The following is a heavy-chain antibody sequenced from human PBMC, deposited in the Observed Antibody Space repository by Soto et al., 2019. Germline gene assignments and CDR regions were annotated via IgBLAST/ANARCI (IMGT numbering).Heavy chain of an antibody. Sequence: SETLSLTCTVSGGSISNYYWSWIRQPPGKGLEWIGYIYYSGSTNYNPSLKSRLTISVDTSKNQFSLKLSSVTTADTAVYYCARFPLQASFDYWGQGTLVTVSS. CDR3: ARFPLQASFDY. CDR2: IYYSGST. J-gene: IGHJ4*02. D-gene: IGHD4-4*01. CDR1: GGSISNYY. V-gene: IGHV4-59*12.